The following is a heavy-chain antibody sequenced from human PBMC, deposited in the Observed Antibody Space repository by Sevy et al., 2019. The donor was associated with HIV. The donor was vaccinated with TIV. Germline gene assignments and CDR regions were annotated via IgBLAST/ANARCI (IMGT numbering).Heavy chain of an antibody. CDR1: GFTFNKYN. J-gene: IGHJ4*02. V-gene: IGHV3-21*06. CDR3: ARAEQTYFFDY. CDR2: ITGSSTDI. Sequence: GGSLRLSCAASGFTFNKYNMNWVRQAPGKGLEWVSTITGSSTDIYYADSVKGRFTISRDDAKNSLYLQMNGLRAEDTAIYYCARAEQTYFFDYWGQGTLVTVSS.